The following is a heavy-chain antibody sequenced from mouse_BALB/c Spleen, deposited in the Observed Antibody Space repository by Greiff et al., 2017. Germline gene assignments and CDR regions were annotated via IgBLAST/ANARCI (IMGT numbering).Heavy chain of an antibody. CDR2: IDPENGNT. D-gene: IGHD2-4*01. CDR1: GFNIKDYY. Sequence: EVQLQQSGAELVRPGALVKLSCKASGFNIKDYYMHCVKQRPEQGLEWIGWIDPENGNTIYDPKFQGKASITADTSSNTAYLQLSSLTSEDTAVYYCASPLSTMISSFAYWGQGTLVTVSA. V-gene: IGHV14-1*02. CDR3: ASPLSTMISSFAY. J-gene: IGHJ3*01.